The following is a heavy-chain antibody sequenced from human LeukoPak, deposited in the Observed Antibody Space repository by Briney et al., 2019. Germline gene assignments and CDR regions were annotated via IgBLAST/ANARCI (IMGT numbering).Heavy chain of an antibody. J-gene: IGHJ5*02. D-gene: IGHD3-10*01. V-gene: IGHV1-8*01. CDR2: VNPNSGNT. CDR3: ARKTMVRANWFDP. Sequence: ASVKVSCKASGYTFTSYDINWVRQATGQGLEWMGWVNPNSGNTGYAQKFQGRVTMTRNTSISTAYMELSSLRSEDTAVYYCARKTMVRANWFDPWGQGTLVTVSS. CDR1: GYTFTSYD.